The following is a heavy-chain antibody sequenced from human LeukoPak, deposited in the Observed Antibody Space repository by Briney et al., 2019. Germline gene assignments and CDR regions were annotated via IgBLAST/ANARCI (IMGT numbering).Heavy chain of an antibody. Sequence: SPSETLSLTCTVSGYSISSGYYWGWIRQPPGKGLEWIGSINHSGSTRYNPSLKSRVTISVDTSKNQFSLKLSSVTAADTAVYYCARSDIVVVVAATRPSPPFDPWGQGTLVTVSS. J-gene: IGHJ5*02. D-gene: IGHD2-15*01. CDR3: ARSDIVVVVAATRPSPPFDP. CDR1: GYSISSGYY. CDR2: INHSGST. V-gene: IGHV4-38-2*02.